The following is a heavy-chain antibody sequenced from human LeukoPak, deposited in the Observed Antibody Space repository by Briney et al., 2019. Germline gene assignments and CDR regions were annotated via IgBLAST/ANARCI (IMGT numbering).Heavy chain of an antibody. Sequence: SETLSLTCTVSGGSINSRSYYWVWIRQPPGEGLEWIGNIYYSGSTYYNPSLKSRVTISVDTSKNQFSLKLSSVTAADTAVYYCARGFADSSGYLLSYFDYWGQGTLVTVSS. D-gene: IGHD3-22*01. CDR2: IYYSGST. V-gene: IGHV4-39*07. CDR3: ARGFADSSGYLLSYFDY. CDR1: GGSINSRSYY. J-gene: IGHJ4*02.